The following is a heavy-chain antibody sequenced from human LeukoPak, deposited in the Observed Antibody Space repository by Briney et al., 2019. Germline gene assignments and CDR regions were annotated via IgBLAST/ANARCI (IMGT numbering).Heavy chain of an antibody. Sequence: TETLSLTCTVSGGSISSYYGGWIRQPAGKGLEWIGRIYTSGSTNYNPSLKSRVTMSVDTPKNQFSRNSSLVNSPAAEVYYCAREGQYSSSWVDYWGQGTLVTVSS. D-gene: IGHD6-13*01. CDR1: GGSISSYY. CDR2: IYTSGST. J-gene: IGHJ4*02. V-gene: IGHV4-4*07. CDR3: AREGQYSSSWVDY.